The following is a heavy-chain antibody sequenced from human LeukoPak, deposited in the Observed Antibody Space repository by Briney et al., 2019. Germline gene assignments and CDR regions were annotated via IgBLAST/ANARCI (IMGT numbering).Heavy chain of an antibody. Sequence: SETLSLTCAVYGGSFSGYYWSWIRQPPGKGLEWIGEINHSGSTNYNPSLKSRVTISVDTSKNQFSLKLSSVTAADTAVYYCASNYCGGDCYHWFDPWGQGTLVTVSS. CDR1: GGSFSGYY. V-gene: IGHV4-34*01. J-gene: IGHJ5*02. CDR3: ASNYCGGDCYHWFDP. D-gene: IGHD2-21*02. CDR2: INHSGST.